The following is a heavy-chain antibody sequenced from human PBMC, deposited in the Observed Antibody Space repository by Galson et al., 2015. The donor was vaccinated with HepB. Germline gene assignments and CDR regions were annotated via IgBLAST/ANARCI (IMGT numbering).Heavy chain of an antibody. CDR2: IYPGDSDT. V-gene: IGHV5-51*01. CDR1: GYSFTSYW. Sequence: QSGAEVKKPGESLKISCKGSGYSFTSYWIGWVRQMPGKGLGWMGIIYPGDSDTRYSPSFQGQVTISADKSISTAYLQWSSLKASDTAMYYCARPRGYCSGGSCEGGELWFDPWGQGTLVTVSS. CDR3: ARPRGYCSGGSCEGGELWFDP. D-gene: IGHD2-15*01. J-gene: IGHJ5*02.